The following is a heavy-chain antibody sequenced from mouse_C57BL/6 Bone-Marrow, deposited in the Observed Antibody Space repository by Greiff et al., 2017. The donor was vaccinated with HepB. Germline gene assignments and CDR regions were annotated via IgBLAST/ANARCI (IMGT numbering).Heavy chain of an antibody. CDR2: IYPGSGST. CDR3: ARMGGYDWFAY. V-gene: IGHV1-55*01. J-gene: IGHJ3*01. D-gene: IGHD2-2*01. CDR1: GYTFTSYW. Sequence: QVQLKESGAELVKPGASVKMSCKASGYTFTSYWITWVKQRPGQGLEWIGDIYPGSGSTNYNEKFKSKATLTVDTSSSTAYMQLSSLTSEDSAVYYCARMGGYDWFAYWGQGTLVTVSA.